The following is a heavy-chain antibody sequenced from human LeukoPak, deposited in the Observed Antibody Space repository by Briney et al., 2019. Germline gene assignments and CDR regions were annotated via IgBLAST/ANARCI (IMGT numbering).Heavy chain of an antibody. J-gene: IGHJ4*02. CDR3: AKDSGSGSYIGPLDY. D-gene: IGHD3-10*01. CDR2: ISYDGTKK. V-gene: IGHV3-30*04. CDR1: RFTFSTYA. Sequence: PGRSLRLSCAASRFTFSTYAMHWVRQAPGKGLEWVAVISYDGTKKYYADSVKGRFTISRDNSKNTLYLQMNSLRAEDTAVYYCAKDSGSGSYIGPLDYWGQGTLVTVSS.